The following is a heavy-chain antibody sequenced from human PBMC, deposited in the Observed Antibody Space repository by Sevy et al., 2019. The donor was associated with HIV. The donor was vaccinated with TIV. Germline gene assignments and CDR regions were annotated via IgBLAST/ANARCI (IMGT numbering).Heavy chain of an antibody. CDR3: ARDLEFYDYGDYGPAFMPDY. V-gene: IGHV3-33*01. J-gene: IGHJ4*02. CDR1: GFTFSPFG. Sequence: GGSLRLSCAASGFTFSPFGMHWVRQAPGKGLEWVAVIWFDGGITYYEDSVKGRFTISRDIAKNTLHLQMNSLRAEDTAVYYCARDLEFYDYGDYGPAFMPDYWGQGTLVTVSS. D-gene: IGHD4-17*01. CDR2: IWFDGGIT.